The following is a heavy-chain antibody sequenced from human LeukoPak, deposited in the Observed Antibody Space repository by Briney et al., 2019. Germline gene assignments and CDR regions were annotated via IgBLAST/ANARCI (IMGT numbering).Heavy chain of an antibody. CDR1: GYTFTSYG. CDR2: ISAYNGNT. Sequence: ASVKVSCKASGYTFTSYGISWVRQAPGQGLEWMGWISAYNGNTNYAQKLQGRVTMTTDTSTSTAYMELRSLRSDDPAVYYCARASYKQWLVPGDYWGQGTLVTVSS. D-gene: IGHD6-19*01. J-gene: IGHJ4*02. V-gene: IGHV1-18*01. CDR3: ARASYKQWLVPGDY.